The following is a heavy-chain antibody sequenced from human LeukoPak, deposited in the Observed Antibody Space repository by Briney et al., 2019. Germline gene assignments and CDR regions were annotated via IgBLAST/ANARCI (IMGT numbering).Heavy chain of an antibody. D-gene: IGHD2-15*01. Sequence: SETLSLTCTVSGGSISSSSYYWGWIRQPPGKGLEWIGSIYYSGSTYSNPSLQSRVTISVDTSKNQFSLKLNSVTAADTAVYYCASFYCSGGSCYQYYSYYYMDVWGKGTTVTISS. V-gene: IGHV4-39*01. J-gene: IGHJ6*03. CDR3: ASFYCSGGSCYQYYSYYYMDV. CDR1: GGSISSSSYY. CDR2: IYYSGST.